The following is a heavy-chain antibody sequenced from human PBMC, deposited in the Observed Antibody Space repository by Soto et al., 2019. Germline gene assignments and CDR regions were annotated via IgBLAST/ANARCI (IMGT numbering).Heavy chain of an antibody. Sequence: ESGGGLVQPGGSLKLSCAASGFIFSGSAVHWVRQASGKGLEWVGRILSKAGNYATAYPASMKGRFTISRDDSENTAFLQMNSLKTEDTAVYYCIRGGSPYYYDYWGQGTLGAVSS. CDR1: GFIFSGSA. J-gene: IGHJ4*02. V-gene: IGHV3-73*01. CDR3: IRGGSPYYYDY. CDR2: ILSKAGNYAT.